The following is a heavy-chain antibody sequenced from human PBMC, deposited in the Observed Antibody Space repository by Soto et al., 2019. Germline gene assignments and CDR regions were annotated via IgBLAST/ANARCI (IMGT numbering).Heavy chain of an antibody. V-gene: IGHV4-31*03. D-gene: IGHD2-21*02. Sequence: QVQLQESGPGLVKPSQTLSLTCTVSGGSISSGGYYWRWIRQRPGKGLEWFGYIYCSGSTYYNPSLKSRVTIAVDPSKNQFSLKLSSVTAADTAVYYCARGSCGGYCYSPPSWFDPCGQGTLVTVSS. J-gene: IGHJ5*02. CDR1: GGSISSGGYY. CDR2: IYCSGST. CDR3: ARGSCGGYCYSPPSWFDP.